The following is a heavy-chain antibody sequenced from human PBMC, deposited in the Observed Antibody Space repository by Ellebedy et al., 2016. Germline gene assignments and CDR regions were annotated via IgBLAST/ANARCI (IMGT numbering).Heavy chain of an antibody. CDR2: IIPIFGTA. J-gene: IGHJ6*02. V-gene: IGHV1-69*06. CDR1: GGTFSSYA. D-gene: IGHD3-9*01. Sequence: SVKVSXKASGGTFSSYAISWVRQAPGQGLEWMGGIIPIFGTANYAQKFQGRVTITADKSTSTAYMELSSLRSEDTAVYYCAYDILTGYPESYYYYGMDVWGQGTTVTVSS. CDR3: AYDILTGYPESYYYYGMDV.